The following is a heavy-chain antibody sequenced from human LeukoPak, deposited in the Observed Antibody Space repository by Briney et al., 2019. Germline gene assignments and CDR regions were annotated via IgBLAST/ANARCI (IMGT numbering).Heavy chain of an antibody. CDR1: GFSFGKYW. CDR3: ARDQYDTWSRRGNFDS. D-gene: IGHD3/OR15-3a*01. CDR2: IKLDGSEK. Sequence: GGSLRLSCVASGFSFGKYWMSWVRQAPGKGLEWVANIKLDGSEKNYVDSVKGRFTISRDNTKNSLYLQMNSLRAEDTAVFYCARDQYDTWSRRGNFDSWGQGTLVIVSS. J-gene: IGHJ4*02. V-gene: IGHV3-7*03.